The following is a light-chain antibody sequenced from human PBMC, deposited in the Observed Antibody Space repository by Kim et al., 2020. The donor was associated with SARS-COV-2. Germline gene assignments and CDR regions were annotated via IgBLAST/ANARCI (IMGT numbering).Light chain of an antibody. Sequence: QSALTQPASVSGSPGQSITISCTGTSSDVGSYNLVSWYQHHPGKAPKLMIYEVSKRPSGVSNRFSGSKSGNTASLTISGLQAEDEADYYCCSYARSSTVVFGGGTQLTVL. CDR2: EVS. V-gene: IGLV2-23*02. CDR1: SSDVGSYNL. J-gene: IGLJ2*01. CDR3: CSYARSSTVV.